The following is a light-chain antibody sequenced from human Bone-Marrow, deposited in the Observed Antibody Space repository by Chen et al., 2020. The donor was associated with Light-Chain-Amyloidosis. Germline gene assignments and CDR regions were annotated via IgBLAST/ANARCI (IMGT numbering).Light chain of an antibody. J-gene: IGLJ3*02. CDR1: NIGSTS. CDR3: QVWDRSSDRPV. V-gene: IGLV3-21*02. CDR2: DDS. Sequence: SYVLTQPSSVSVSTGQTATIACGGNNIGSTSVHWSQQPPGPAPLLVVYDDSARPSGVPERLSCSNSGNTATLTISRVEAGDEADYYCQVWDRSSDRPVFGGGTKLTVL.